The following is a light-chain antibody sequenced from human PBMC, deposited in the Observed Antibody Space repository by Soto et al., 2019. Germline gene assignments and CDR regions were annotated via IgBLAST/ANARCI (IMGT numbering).Light chain of an antibody. CDR3: QQRSSGVT. Sequence: EIVLTQSPATLSLSPGERATLSCRASESISTYLGWYQQKPGQAPRPLIYDASNRATGIPARFSGSGSGTEFTLTISSLEPEDSAVYFRQQRSSGVTFGQGTRLEIK. J-gene: IGKJ5*01. V-gene: IGKV3-11*01. CDR1: ESISTY. CDR2: DAS.